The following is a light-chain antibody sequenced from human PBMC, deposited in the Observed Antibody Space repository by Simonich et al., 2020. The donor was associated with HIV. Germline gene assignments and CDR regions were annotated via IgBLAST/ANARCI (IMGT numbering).Light chain of an antibody. Sequence: DIVMTQSPLSLPVTPGEPASISCRSSQSLLNSNVYKYLDWYLQKPGQSPQLLIYLGSNRASGVPDRFSGSGSGTDFTLKISRVEAEDVGVYYCMQALQTPRTFGQGTKVEIK. V-gene: IGKV2-28*01. CDR1: QSLLNSNVYKY. J-gene: IGKJ1*01. CDR2: LGS. CDR3: MQALQTPRT.